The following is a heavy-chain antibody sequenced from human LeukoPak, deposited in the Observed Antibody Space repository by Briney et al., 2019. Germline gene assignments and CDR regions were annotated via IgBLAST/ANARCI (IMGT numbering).Heavy chain of an antibody. CDR3: ARDIGGSQLQYYFDH. Sequence: ASVKVSCKASGYTFTNYYMHWVRQAPGQGLEWMGIINPSGGSTSYAQKFQARVTMTRDASISTAYMELSRLRSDDTAVYYCARDIGGSQLQYYFDHWGQGTLVTVSS. CDR1: GYTFTNYY. D-gene: IGHD2-2*01. CDR2: INPSGGST. V-gene: IGHV1-46*01. J-gene: IGHJ4*02.